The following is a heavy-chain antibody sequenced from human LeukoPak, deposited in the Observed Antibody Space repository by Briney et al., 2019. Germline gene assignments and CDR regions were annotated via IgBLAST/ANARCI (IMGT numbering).Heavy chain of an antibody. CDR1: GFTFSSYA. CDR2: ISSNGGST. D-gene: IGHD1-26*01. V-gene: IGHV3-64*01. J-gene: IGHJ6*03. CDR3: AKDLFKYRGLGPTTRHYYYYMDV. Sequence: GGSLRLSCAASGFTFSSYAMHWVRQAPGKGLEYVSAISSNGGSTYYANSVKGRFTISRDNSKNTLYLQMNSLRAEDTAVYYCAKDLFKYRGLGPTTRHYYYYMDVWGKGTTVTVSS.